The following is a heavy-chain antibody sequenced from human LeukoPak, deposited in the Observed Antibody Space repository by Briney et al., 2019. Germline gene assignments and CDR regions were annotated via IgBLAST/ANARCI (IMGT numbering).Heavy chain of an antibody. D-gene: IGHD3-22*01. CDR1: EFSFSSYG. CDR3: ARARNNYDSSGFSALDY. V-gene: IGHV3-33*01. J-gene: IGHJ4*02. CDR2: LGYDGTNK. Sequence: GRSLRLSCAASEFSFSSYGMHWVRRAPGKGLQWVASLGYDGTNKYHADSVKGRFTISRDNSQSTLYLQMNSLRAEDTAVYYCARARNNYDSSGFSALDYWGQGTLVTVSS.